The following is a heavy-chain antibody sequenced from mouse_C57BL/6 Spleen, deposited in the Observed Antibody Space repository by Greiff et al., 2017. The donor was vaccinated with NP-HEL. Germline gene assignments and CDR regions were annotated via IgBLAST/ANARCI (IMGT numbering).Heavy chain of an antibody. CDR2: INPNNGGT. J-gene: IGHJ1*03. V-gene: IGHV1-26*01. Sequence: EVQLQQSGPELVKPGASVKISCTASGYTFTDYYMNWVKQSHGKSLEWIGDINPNNGGTSYTQKFKGKATLTVDKSSSTAYMELRSLTSEDSAVYYCAGEAYFGVWGTGTTVTVA. CDR3: AGEAYFGV. CDR1: GYTFTDYY.